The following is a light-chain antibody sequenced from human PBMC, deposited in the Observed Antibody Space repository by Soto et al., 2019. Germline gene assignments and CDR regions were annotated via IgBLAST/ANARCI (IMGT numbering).Light chain of an antibody. Sequence: EIVMTQSPATLSVSAGERATLSCRARQSVSSNLAWYQQEPGQAPRLLIYDASTRATGIPARFSGSGSGTEFILTISSLQSEDFGVYYCQQYNNWLWTFGQGTKVDIK. CDR3: QQYNNWLWT. V-gene: IGKV3D-15*01. CDR2: DAS. CDR1: QSVSSN. J-gene: IGKJ1*01.